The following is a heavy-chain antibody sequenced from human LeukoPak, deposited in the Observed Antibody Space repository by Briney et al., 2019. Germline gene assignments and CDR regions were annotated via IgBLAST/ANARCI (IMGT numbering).Heavy chain of an antibody. Sequence: GASVKVFCKASGYTFTSYGISWVRQAPGQGLEWMGWISAYNGNTNYAQKLQGRVTMTTDTSTGTAYMELRSLRSDDTAVYYCARDWGVTTSGFGDYWGQGTLVTVSS. CDR2: ISAYNGNT. V-gene: IGHV1-18*01. CDR1: GYTFTSYG. J-gene: IGHJ4*02. CDR3: ARDWGVTTSGFGDY. D-gene: IGHD4-17*01.